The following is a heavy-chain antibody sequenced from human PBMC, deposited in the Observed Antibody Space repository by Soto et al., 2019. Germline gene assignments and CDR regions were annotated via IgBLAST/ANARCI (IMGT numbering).Heavy chain of an antibody. CDR1: GFTFSSYS. CDR3: ARNGDYGGYYFDY. D-gene: IGHD4-17*01. J-gene: IGHJ4*02. V-gene: IGHV3-21*01. Sequence: EVQLVESGGGLVKPGGSLRLSCAASGFTFSSYSMNWVRQAPGKGLEWVSSTRSSSSNIYYADSVKGRFTISRDNAKNSLYLQMNSLRAEDTAVYYCARNGDYGGYYFDYWGQGTLVTVSS. CDR2: TRSSSSNI.